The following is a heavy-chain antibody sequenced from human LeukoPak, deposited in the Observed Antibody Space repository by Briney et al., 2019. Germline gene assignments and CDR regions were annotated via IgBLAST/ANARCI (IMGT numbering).Heavy chain of an antibody. D-gene: IGHD1-1*01. CDR2: IIPIFGTA. V-gene: IGHV1-69*13. J-gene: IGHJ6*03. CDR3: ASHDEPYNWNARLAYYYMDV. CDR1: GGTFSSYA. Sequence: ASVKVSCKASGGTFSSYAISWVRQAPGQGLEWMGGIIPIFGTANYAQKFQGRVTITADESTSTAYMELSSLRSEDTAVYYCASHDEPYNWNARLAYYYMDVWGKGTTVTISS.